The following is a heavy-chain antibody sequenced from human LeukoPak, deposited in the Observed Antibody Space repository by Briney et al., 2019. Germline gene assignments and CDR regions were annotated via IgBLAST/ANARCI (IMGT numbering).Heavy chain of an antibody. D-gene: IGHD2-2*01. CDR3: ASRLYCSSTSCQFDP. CDR1: GGTFSGYA. CDR2: GIPIFGTA. J-gene: IGHJ5*02. Sequence: SVKLSCKASGGTFSGYAISWVRHAPGQGLEWMGGGIPIFGTANYDQKFQGRGTITADESTSTDYMELISLRSEDAAVYYCASRLYCSSTSCQFDPWGQGTLVTVSS. V-gene: IGHV1-69*01.